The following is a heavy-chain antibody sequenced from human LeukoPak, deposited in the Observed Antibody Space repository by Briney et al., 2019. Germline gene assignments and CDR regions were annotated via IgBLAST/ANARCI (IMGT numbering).Heavy chain of an antibody. Sequence: GGSLRLSCAASGFTFSSYAMSWVRQAPGKGLEWVSAICGSGGSTYYADSVRGRFTISRDNSKNTLYLQMNSLRAEDTAVYYCAKGTSSWYSKGYFDYWGQGTPVTVSS. CDR1: GFTFSSYA. D-gene: IGHD6-13*01. CDR3: AKGTSSWYSKGYFDY. V-gene: IGHV3-23*01. J-gene: IGHJ4*02. CDR2: ICGSGGST.